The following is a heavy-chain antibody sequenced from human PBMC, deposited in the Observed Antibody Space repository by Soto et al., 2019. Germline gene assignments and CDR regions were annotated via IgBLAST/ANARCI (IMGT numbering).Heavy chain of an antibody. J-gene: IGHJ4*02. Sequence: GGSLRLSCAASGFTFSSYAMSWVRQAPGKGLEWVSAISGSGGSTYYADSVKGRFTISRDNSKNTLYLQMNSLRAEDTAVYYCASRYCSGGSCYFDYWGQGTLVTVSS. CDR1: GFTFSSYA. CDR3: ASRYCSGGSCYFDY. D-gene: IGHD2-15*01. CDR2: ISGSGGST. V-gene: IGHV3-23*01.